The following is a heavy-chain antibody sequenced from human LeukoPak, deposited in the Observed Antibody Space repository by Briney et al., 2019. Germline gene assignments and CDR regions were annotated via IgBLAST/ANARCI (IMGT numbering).Heavy chain of an antibody. Sequence: PGGSLRLSCAASGFTFTSHGMHWVRQAPGKGLEWVAFVRYDGSKKYYADSVKGRFTISRDNSKNTLYLQMNSLRVEDTAVFYCAKDSQRYYGSGTYYTFDHWGQGSLVTVSS. CDR1: GFTFTSHG. CDR2: VRYDGSKK. V-gene: IGHV3-30*02. CDR3: AKDSQRYYGSGTYYTFDH. J-gene: IGHJ4*02. D-gene: IGHD3-10*01.